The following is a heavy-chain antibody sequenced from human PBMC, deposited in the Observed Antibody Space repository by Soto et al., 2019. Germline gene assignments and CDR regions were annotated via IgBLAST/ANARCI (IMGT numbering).Heavy chain of an antibody. CDR2: MSHRGGT. Sequence: QVQLQQWGAGLLKPSETLSLTCAVFGGSVNSGNYYWSWIRQPPGQGLEWIGEMSHRGGTHFNPSLKSRVTISVDTPKNQFALKMSSVTASDTALYYCARVERGTATTVVDAFDIWGPGTMVTVSS. D-gene: IGHD1-1*01. CDR3: ARVERGTATTVVDAFDI. V-gene: IGHV4-34*01. J-gene: IGHJ3*02. CDR1: GGSVNSGNYY.